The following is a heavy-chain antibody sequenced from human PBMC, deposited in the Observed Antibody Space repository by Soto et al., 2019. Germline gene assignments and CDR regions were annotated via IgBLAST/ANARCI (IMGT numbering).Heavy chain of an antibody. CDR1: GDSVSSSSYY. CDR3: ASASVKLVIQPKFDY. D-gene: IGHD5-18*01. CDR2: IYYSGST. V-gene: IGHV4-61*01. J-gene: IGHJ4*02. Sequence: QVQLQESGPGLVKPSETQSLTCTVSGDSVSSSSYYWSWIRQPPGKGLEWIGYIYYSGSTNYNPSLSSRVTMSLDTYKNQFSLRLSSVTAADTAVYYCASASVKLVIQPKFDYWGQGSLVTVSA.